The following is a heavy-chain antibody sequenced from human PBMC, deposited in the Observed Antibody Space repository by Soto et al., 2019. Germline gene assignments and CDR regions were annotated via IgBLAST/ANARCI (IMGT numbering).Heavy chain of an antibody. V-gene: IGHV4-39*01. J-gene: IGHJ4*02. CDR2: VYYSGSS. CDR3: VSINAGGWYYFDY. Sequence: QVQLQESGPGLVKPSQTLSLTCTVSGGSVSSGSYYWSWIRQHPGRGLEWIGSVYYSGSSYYSPSLKSRVAMSVDSSKNQFSLNLDSVTAADTAVYYCVSINAGGWYYFDYWGQGILVTVSS. CDR1: GGSVSSGSYY. D-gene: IGHD6-19*01.